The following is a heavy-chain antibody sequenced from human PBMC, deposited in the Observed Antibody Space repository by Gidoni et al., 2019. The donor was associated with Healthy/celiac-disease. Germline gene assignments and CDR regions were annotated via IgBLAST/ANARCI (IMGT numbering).Heavy chain of an antibody. CDR3: ASPSGTERDAGFDY. V-gene: IGHV3-30*04. CDR2: ISYDGSNK. J-gene: IGHJ4*02. D-gene: IGHD1-1*01. Sequence: GLEWVAVISYDGSNKYYADSVKGRFTISRDNSKNTLYLQMNSLRAEDTAVYYCASPSGTERDAGFDYWGQGTLVTVSS.